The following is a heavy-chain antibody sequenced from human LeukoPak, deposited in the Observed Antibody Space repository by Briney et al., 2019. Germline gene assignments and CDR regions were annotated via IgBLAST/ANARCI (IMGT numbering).Heavy chain of an antibody. CDR2: ISGSGGST. V-gene: IGHV3-23*01. D-gene: IGHD6-19*01. CDR1: GGTFSSYA. J-gene: IGHJ4*02. Sequence: SCKASGGTFSSYAMSWVRQAPGKGLEWVSAISGSGGSTYYADSVKGRFTISRDNSKNTLYLQMNSLRAEDTAVYYCAKDGASIAVAGTYYFDYWGQGTLVTVSA. CDR3: AKDGASIAVAGTYYFDY.